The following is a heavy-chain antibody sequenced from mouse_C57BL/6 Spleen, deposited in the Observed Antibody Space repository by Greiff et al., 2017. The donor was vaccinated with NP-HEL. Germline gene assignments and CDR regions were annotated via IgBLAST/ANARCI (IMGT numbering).Heavy chain of an antibody. CDR3: ARAPILLRSYYFDY. Sequence: DVQLQESGPGLVKPSQSLSLTCSVTGYSITSGYYWNWIRQFPGNKLEWMGYISYDGSNNYNPSLKNRISITRDTSKNQFFLKLNSVTTEDTATYYCARAPILLRSYYFDYWGQGTTLTVSS. CDR2: ISYDGSN. V-gene: IGHV3-6*01. J-gene: IGHJ2*01. D-gene: IGHD1-1*01. CDR1: GYSITSGYY.